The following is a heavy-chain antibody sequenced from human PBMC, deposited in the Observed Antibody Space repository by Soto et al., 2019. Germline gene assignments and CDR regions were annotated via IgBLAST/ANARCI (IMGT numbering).Heavy chain of an antibody. CDR2: IYPGDSDA. V-gene: IGHV5-51*01. Sequence: PWESLKISCKISGGTFIHHWIAWVRQMPGKGLEWMGIIYPGDSDARYSPSFAGQVTISVDKSITTAYLHWSSLEASDSAVYYCARQGDMAATPADAFDIWGQGTLVTVSS. CDR3: ARQGDMAATPADAFDI. J-gene: IGHJ3*02. D-gene: IGHD6-19*01. CDR1: GGTFIHHW.